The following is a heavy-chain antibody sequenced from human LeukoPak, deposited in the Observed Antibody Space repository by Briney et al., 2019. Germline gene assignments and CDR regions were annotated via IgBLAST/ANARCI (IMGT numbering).Heavy chain of an antibody. CDR2: SNPNSGGT. V-gene: IGHV1-2*04. J-gene: IGHJ4*02. Sequence: ASVKGSCKASGYTFTGYYMHWVRQAPGQGLEWMGWSNPNSGGTNYAQKFQGWVTMTRDTSISTAYMELRRLRSDDTAVYYSARCTDVLLWFGESYGDFDYWGQGTLVTVSS. CDR1: GYTFTGYY. D-gene: IGHD3-10*01. CDR3: ARCTDVLLWFGESYGDFDY.